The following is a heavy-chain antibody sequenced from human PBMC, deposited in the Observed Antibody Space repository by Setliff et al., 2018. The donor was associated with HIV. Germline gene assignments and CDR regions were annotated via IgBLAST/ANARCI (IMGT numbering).Heavy chain of an antibody. V-gene: IGHV3-33*06. CDR2: IWYDGINK. CDR1: GFTFRSYA. CDR3: AKADDGAAAGPAP. D-gene: IGHD6-13*01. J-gene: IGHJ5*02. Sequence: PGGSLRLSCAASGFTFRSYAMHWVRQAPGKGLEWVAVIWYDGINKNYADSVRGRFTISRDNSRDTLHLEMSSLRVEDTALYYCAKADDGAAAGPAPWGQGTQVTVSS.